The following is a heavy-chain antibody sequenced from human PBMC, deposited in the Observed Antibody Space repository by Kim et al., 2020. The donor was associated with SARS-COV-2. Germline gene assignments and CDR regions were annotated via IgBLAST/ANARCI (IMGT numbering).Heavy chain of an antibody. CDR3: ARMYGSFDY. Sequence: GGSLRLSCAASGFTFSSYAMHWVRQAPGKGLEWVAVISYDGSNKYYADSVKGRFTISRDNSKNTLYLQMNSLRAEDTAVYYCARMYGSFDYWGQGTLVTVSS. V-gene: IGHV3-30*04. CDR2: ISYDGSNK. D-gene: IGHD4-17*01. J-gene: IGHJ4*02. CDR1: GFTFSSYA.